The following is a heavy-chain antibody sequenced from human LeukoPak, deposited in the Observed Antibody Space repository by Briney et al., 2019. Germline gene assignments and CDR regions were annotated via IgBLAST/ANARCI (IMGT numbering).Heavy chain of an antibody. CDR2: ISSSGSTK. J-gene: IGHJ3*02. CDR3: AKNIGYFESIGAFDI. Sequence: PGGSLRLSCEASGFTFSSYDMNWVRQGPGKGLEWVSYISSSGSTKNYADSVKGRFIISRDNAKNSLYLQMNSLRDEDTAVYYCAKNIGYFESIGAFDIWGQGTMVTVSS. V-gene: IGHV3-48*02. D-gene: IGHD3-9*01. CDR1: GFTFSSYD.